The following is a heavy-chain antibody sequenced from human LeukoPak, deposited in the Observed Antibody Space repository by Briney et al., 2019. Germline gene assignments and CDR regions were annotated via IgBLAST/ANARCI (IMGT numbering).Heavy chain of an antibody. J-gene: IGHJ4*02. D-gene: IGHD3-10*01. CDR2: INAGNGNT. V-gene: IGHV1-3*01. CDR3: AREEGSYYSFDY. Sequence: GASVKVSCKASGYTFTSYAMHWVRQAPGQRLEWMGWINAGNGNTKYSQKFQGRVTITRDTSASTAYMELSSLRSEDTAVYYCAREEGSYYSFDYWGQGTLVTVSS. CDR1: GYTFTSYA.